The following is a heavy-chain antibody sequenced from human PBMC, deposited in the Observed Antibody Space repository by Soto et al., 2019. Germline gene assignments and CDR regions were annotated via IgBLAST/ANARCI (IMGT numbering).Heavy chain of an antibody. V-gene: IGHV1-69*04. J-gene: IGHJ3*02. CDR3: ARDSGYSGYDSDNDAFDI. CDR1: GGTFSSYT. Sequence: ASVKVSCKASGGTFSSYTISWVRQAPGQGLEWMGRIIPILGIANYAQKFRGRVTITADKSTSTAYMELSSLRSEDTAVYYFARDSGYSGYDSDNDAFDIWGQGTMVTVSS. CDR2: IIPILGIA. D-gene: IGHD5-12*01.